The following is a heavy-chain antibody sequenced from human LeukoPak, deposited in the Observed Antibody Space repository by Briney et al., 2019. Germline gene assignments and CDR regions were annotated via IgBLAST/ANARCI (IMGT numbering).Heavy chain of an antibody. V-gene: IGHV4-39*01. CDR2: IYYSGST. CDR1: GGSISSSSYY. CDR3: AGALIAAAGPFDY. J-gene: IGHJ4*02. D-gene: IGHD6-13*01. Sequence: PSETLSLTCTVSGGSISSSSYYWGWIRQPPGKGLEWIGSIYYSGSTYYNPSLKSRVTMSVDTSKNQFSLKLSSVTAADTAVYYCAGALIAAAGPFDYWGQGTLVTVSS.